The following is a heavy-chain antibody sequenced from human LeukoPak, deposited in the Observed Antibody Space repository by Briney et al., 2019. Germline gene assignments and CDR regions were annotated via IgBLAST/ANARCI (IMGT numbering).Heavy chain of an antibody. J-gene: IGHJ5*02. CDR1: GLTFSTYS. D-gene: IGHD3-10*01. CDR3: ARGVIWFGESPKNWLGPDP. CDR2: ISSSGSIR. Sequence: GGSLRLSCEVSGLTFSTYSMNWVRQAPGKGLEWISYISSSGSIRYYADSVKGRFTISRDNAKNSLYLQMNSLRDEDTAVYYCARGVIWFGESPKNWLGPDPWGQGTLVTVSS. V-gene: IGHV3-48*02.